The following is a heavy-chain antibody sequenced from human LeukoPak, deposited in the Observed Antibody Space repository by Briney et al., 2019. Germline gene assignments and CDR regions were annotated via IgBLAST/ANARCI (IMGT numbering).Heavy chain of an antibody. D-gene: IGHD5-12*01. V-gene: IGHV2-5*02. CDR1: GFSLSTSAGG. Sequence: SGPTLVNPTQTLTLTCTFSGFSLSTSAGGVGWIRQPPGKALEWFALIYWDDDKRYSPSLKSRLTITKDTSKNQVVLTMTNMDPVDTATYYCALQVDRRPFDYWGQGTLVTVSS. CDR3: ALQVDRRPFDY. J-gene: IGHJ4*02. CDR2: IYWDDDK.